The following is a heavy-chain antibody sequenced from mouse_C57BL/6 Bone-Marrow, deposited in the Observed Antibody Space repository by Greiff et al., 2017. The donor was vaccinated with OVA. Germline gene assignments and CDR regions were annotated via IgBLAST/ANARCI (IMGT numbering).Heavy chain of an antibody. V-gene: IGHV10-1*01. J-gene: IGHJ3*01. D-gene: IGHD2-4*01. Sequence: EVKVVESGGGLVQPKGSLTLSCAASGFSFNTYAMNWVRQAPGQGLEWVARIRSKSNNNATYYADSVKDRFTISRDDSESMLYLQMNNLKTEDTAMYYSVSPRYDYDVCFAYWGQGTLVTVSA. CDR3: VSPRYDYDVCFAY. CDR2: IRSKSNNNAT. CDR1: GFSFNTYA.